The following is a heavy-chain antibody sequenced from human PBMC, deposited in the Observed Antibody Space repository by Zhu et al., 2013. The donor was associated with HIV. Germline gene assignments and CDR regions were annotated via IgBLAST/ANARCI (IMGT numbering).Heavy chain of an antibody. D-gene: IGHD2-15*01. Sequence: QVQLLQSGPEVKKPGASVKVSCKTSGYMFTTYGISWVRQAPGEGLEWMGWINTHSGDTKYAEKFQDKITMTWDTFTTTAYLEVTSLTSADTAVYFCARAAPKKCDKRRCYWGTENLWGQGTKVTVSS. CDR1: GYMFTTYG. V-gene: IGHV1-18*01. CDR3: ARAAPKKCDKRRCYWGTENL. CDR2: INTHSGDT. J-gene: IGHJ3*01.